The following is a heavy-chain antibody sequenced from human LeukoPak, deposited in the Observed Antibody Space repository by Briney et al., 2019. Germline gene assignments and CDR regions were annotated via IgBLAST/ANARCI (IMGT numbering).Heavy chain of an antibody. D-gene: IGHD2-21*01. CDR3: ARDSNRVVVIANDY. J-gene: IGHJ4*02. V-gene: IGHV3-21*01. CDR2: ITSTSSYI. Sequence: GGSLRLSCAASGFTFSGYNMNWVRQAPGKGPEWVSSITSTSSYIYYADSVKGRFIISRDNAKNSLYLQMNSLRAEDTAVYYCARDSNRVVVIANDYWGQGTLVTVSS. CDR1: GFTFSGYN.